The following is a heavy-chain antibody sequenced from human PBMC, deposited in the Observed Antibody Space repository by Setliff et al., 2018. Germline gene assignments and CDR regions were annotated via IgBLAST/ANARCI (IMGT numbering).Heavy chain of an antibody. V-gene: IGHV3-48*01. Sequence: GSLRLSCAASGFTFDIYSMSWVRQAPGKGLEWVSYTSSGSNSIYYADSVMGRFTISRDNARNSLSLQMNRLRPEDTAVYYCAKSGGDHCCPLYHHYYMDVWGTGTTVTVSS. D-gene: IGHD2-21*02. CDR2: TSSGSNSI. J-gene: IGHJ6*03. CDR1: GFTFDIYS. CDR3: AKSGGDHCCPLYHHYYMDV.